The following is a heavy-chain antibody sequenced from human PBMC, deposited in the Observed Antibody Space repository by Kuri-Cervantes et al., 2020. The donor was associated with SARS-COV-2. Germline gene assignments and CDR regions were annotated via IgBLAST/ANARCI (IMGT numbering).Heavy chain of an antibody. CDR2: IYHSGST. Sequence: GSLRLSCAVSGYSISSGYYWGWIRQPPGKGLEWIGSIYHSGSTYYNPSLKSRVTISVDTSKNQFSLKLSSVTAADTAVYYCARGYLDSYCSSTSCCLAKVYYYGMDVWGQGTTVTVSS. D-gene: IGHD2-2*01. V-gene: IGHV4-38-2*01. J-gene: IGHJ6*02. CDR1: GYSISSGYY. CDR3: ARGYLDSYCSSTSCCLAKVYYYGMDV.